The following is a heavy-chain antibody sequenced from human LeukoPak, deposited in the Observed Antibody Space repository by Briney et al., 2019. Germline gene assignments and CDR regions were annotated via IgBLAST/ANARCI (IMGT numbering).Heavy chain of an antibody. CDR2: IKSKTDGGTT. V-gene: IGHV3-15*01. CDR1: GFTVSSNY. Sequence: GGSLRLSCAASGFTVSSNYMSWVRQAPGKGLEWVGRIKSKTDGGTTDYAAPVKGRFTISRDDSKNTLYLQMNSLKTEDTAVYYCTTDLYYGSGSYSEVDYWGQGTLVTVSS. D-gene: IGHD3-10*01. J-gene: IGHJ4*02. CDR3: TTDLYYGSGSYSEVDY.